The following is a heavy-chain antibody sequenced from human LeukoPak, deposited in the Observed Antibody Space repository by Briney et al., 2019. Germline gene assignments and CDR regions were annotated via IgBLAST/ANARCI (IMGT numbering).Heavy chain of an antibody. V-gene: IGHV3-11*04. Sequence: GGSLRLSCEASGFTFSDSYMNWVRQAPGKGLEWISYISRSGSTIYYADSVKGRFTISRDNAKNSLYLQMNSLRGEDTAVYYCARPLEWGQGTLVTVSS. CDR3: ARPLE. J-gene: IGHJ4*02. CDR2: ISRSGSTI. D-gene: IGHD1-1*01. CDR1: GFTFSDSY.